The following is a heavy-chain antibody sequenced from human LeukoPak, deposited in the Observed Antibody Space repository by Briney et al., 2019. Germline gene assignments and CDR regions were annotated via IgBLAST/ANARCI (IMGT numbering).Heavy chain of an antibody. J-gene: IGHJ4*02. CDR2: IYSASN. CDR3: ASGRTSRGYPHFDS. V-gene: IGHV4-59*01. CDR1: GGSIDSYY. Sequence: ASETRSLTCTVAGGSIDSYYWTWVRQPPRQGREWVAFIYSASNNYNPSLKSRATITVATSRNQFSLKLRSVTAADMAVYYCASGRTSRGYPHFDSWGQGIQVTVSS. D-gene: IGHD2-2*01.